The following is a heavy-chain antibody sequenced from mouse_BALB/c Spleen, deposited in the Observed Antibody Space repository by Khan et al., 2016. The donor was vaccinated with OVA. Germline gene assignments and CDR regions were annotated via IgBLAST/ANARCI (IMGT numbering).Heavy chain of an antibody. V-gene: IGHV9-3*02. J-gene: IGHJ1*01. CDR2: INTNTGEP. D-gene: IGHD2-1*01. CDR3: ARRSIYYGYFDV. Sequence: QIHLVQSGPELKKPGETVKISCKASGYTFTNYGMNWVKQAPGKGLKWMGWINTNTGEPTYAEEFKGRFAFSLETSASTAYLQINKLKKEDTATYFCARRSIYYGYFDVWGAGTTVTVSS. CDR1: GYTFTNYG.